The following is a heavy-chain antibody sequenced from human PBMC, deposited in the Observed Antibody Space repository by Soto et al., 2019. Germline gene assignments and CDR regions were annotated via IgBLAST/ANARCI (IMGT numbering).Heavy chain of an antibody. D-gene: IGHD7-27*01. V-gene: IGHV1-69*13. J-gene: IGHJ5*02. Sequence: GASVKVSCKASGGTFSSYAISWVRQAPGQGLEWMGGIIPIFGTANYAQKFQGRVTITADESTSIAYMELSSLRSEDTAVYYCARVGAGDGWFDPWGQGTLVTVSS. CDR3: ARVGAGDGWFDP. CDR1: GGTFSSYA. CDR2: IIPIFGTA.